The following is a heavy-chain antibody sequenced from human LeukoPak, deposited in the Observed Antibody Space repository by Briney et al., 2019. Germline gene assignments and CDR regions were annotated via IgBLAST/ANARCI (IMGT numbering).Heavy chain of an antibody. Sequence: SETLSLTCTVSGGSISSTTYYWGWIRQPPGKGLEWIGSVYSSGSTYYNPSLKSRVTISVDTSKNQFSLKLSSVTAADTAMYYCARHVNDILTTLGAHFGYWGQGTLVTVSS. D-gene: IGHD3-9*01. J-gene: IGHJ4*02. CDR2: VYSSGST. CDR3: ARHVNDILTTLGAHFGY. CDR1: GGSISSTTYY. V-gene: IGHV4-39*01.